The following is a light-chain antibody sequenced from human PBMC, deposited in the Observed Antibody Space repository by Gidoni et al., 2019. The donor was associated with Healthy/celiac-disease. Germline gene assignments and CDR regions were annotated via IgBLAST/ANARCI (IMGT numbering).Light chain of an antibody. CDR2: AAS. V-gene: IGKV1-27*01. CDR1: QGISTY. CDR3: QKYNSAPWT. J-gene: IGKJ1*01. Sequence: DIHMPQSPSSLSASVGDRVTITFRASQGISTYLAWYQQKPGKVPKLLIYAASTLQSGVPSRFSGSGSGTDFTLTISSLQPEDVATYYCQKYNSAPWTFGQGTKVEIK.